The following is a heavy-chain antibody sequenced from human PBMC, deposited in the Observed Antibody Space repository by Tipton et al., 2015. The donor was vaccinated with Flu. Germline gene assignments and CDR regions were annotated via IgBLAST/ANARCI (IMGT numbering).Heavy chain of an antibody. V-gene: IGHV4-59*12. CDR2: IYYSGIT. CDR1: GASISSYY. J-gene: IGHJ5*02. Sequence: LRLSCTVSGASISSYYWSWIRQPPGKGLEWIGYIYYSGITNYNPSLKSRVTISVDTSKNQFSLKLTYVTAADTAVYYCVRGGGSSSGRWFDPWGRGTLVTVSS. CDR3: VRGGGSSSGRWFDP. D-gene: IGHD3-10*01.